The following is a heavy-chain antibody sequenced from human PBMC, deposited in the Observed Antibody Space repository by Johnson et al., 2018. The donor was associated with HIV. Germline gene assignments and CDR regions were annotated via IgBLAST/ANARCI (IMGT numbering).Heavy chain of an antibody. J-gene: IGHJ3*02. Sequence: QVQLVESGGGLVQPGRSLKLSCAASGFTFSSYGMHWVRQAPGKGLQWVAFIQYDESHKYYADSVKGRFTISRDNSKNTLYLQMNSLRAEDTAVYYCVSREWELHALDIWGQGTMVTVSS. V-gene: IGHV3-33*08. CDR1: GFTFSSYG. CDR3: VSREWELHALDI. D-gene: IGHD1-26*01. CDR2: IQYDESHK.